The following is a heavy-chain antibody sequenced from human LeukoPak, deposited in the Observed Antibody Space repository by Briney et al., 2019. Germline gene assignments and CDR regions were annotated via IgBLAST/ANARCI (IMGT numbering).Heavy chain of an antibody. Sequence: GASVKVSCKVSGASLSETSIHWVRQAPGQWLEWMGGFDPEDGESIFAQRFQGRFSMTEDTSTDTAYMEPRSLRPEDTAVYYCATADKWEPLDYWGQGTLVTVSS. CDR2: FDPEDGES. CDR3: ATADKWEPLDY. V-gene: IGHV1-24*01. J-gene: IGHJ4*02. D-gene: IGHD1-26*01. CDR1: GASLSETS.